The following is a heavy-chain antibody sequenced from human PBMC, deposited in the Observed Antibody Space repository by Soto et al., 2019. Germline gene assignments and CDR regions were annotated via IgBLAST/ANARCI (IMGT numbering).Heavy chain of an antibody. CDR3: ARELGYCSGGSCYFDY. Sequence: GGYLRLSCAASGFTFSSYSMNWVRQAPGKGLEWVSSISSSSSYIYYADSVKGRFTISRDNDKNSLYLQMNSLRAEDTAVYYCARELGYCSGGSCYFDYWGQGTLVTVSS. V-gene: IGHV3-21*01. J-gene: IGHJ4*02. D-gene: IGHD2-15*01. CDR2: ISSSSSYI. CDR1: GFTFSSYS.